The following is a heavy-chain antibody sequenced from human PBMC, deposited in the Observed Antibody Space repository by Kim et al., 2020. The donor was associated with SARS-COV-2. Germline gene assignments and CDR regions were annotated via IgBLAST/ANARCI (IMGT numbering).Heavy chain of an antibody. J-gene: IGHJ3*02. D-gene: IGHD3-10*01. V-gene: IGHV3-23*01. CDR2: ISGRGGST. CDR1: GFTFSSYA. Sequence: GGSLRLSCAASGFTFSSYAMSWVRQAPGKGLEWVSAISGRGGSTYYGDPVKGRLIISRDNSKHTVYLQMSSLRAEDTALYYCAKNFDYYGSGTYSFGAFDIWGQGTMVIVSS. CDR3: AKNFDYYGSGTYSFGAFDI.